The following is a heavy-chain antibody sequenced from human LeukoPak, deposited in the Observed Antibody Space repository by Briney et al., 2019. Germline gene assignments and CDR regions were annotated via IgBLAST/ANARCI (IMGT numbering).Heavy chain of an antibody. D-gene: IGHD6-19*01. Sequence: PGGSLRLSCAASGFTFSSYAMSWVRQAPGKGLEWVSAISGSGGSTYYADSVKGRFTISRDNSKNTLYLQMNSLRAEDTAAYYCAKGSSYSSGWYVYWGQGTLVTVSS. CDR2: ISGSGGST. CDR3: AKGSSYSSGWYVY. V-gene: IGHV3-23*01. CDR1: GFTFSSYA. J-gene: IGHJ4*02.